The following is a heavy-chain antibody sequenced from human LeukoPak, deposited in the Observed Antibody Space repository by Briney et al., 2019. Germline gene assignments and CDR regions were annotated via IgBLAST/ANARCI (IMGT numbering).Heavy chain of an antibody. J-gene: IGHJ6*02. CDR2: VNRDGSET. Sequence: GGSLRLSCAASGFTLSNHWMTWVRQVPGRGPEWVANVNRDGSETYYLDSVKGRFTISKDNAKNSLYLQMNSLRAEDTALYHCARNNGMDVWGQGTTVIVSS. CDR3: ARNNGMDV. CDR1: GFTLSNHW. V-gene: IGHV3-7*03.